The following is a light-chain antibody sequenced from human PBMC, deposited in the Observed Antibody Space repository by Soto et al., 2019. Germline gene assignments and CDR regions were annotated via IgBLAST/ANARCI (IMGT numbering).Light chain of an antibody. J-gene: IGKJ1*01. CDR2: KAS. CDR3: QQYNSYSRT. CDR1: QSISSW. Sequence: DIQMTQSPSTLSASVGDIVTITCRASQSISSWLAWYQQKPGKVPKLLIYKASSLESGVPSRFSGSGSGTEFTLTISSLQPDDLATYYCQQYNSYSRTFGQGTKV. V-gene: IGKV1-5*03.